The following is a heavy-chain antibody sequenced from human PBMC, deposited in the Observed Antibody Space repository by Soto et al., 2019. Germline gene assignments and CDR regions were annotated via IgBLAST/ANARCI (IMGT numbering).Heavy chain of an antibody. CDR3: ARGIYDILTGHPD. CDR2: ISGSGGST. Sequence: GGSLSLSCAASGFTFSSYAMSWVRQAPGKGLEWVSAISGSGGSTYYADSVKGRFTISRVNSKNTLYLQMNSLRAEDTAVYYCARGIYDILTGHPDWGQGTLVTVSS. J-gene: IGHJ4*02. D-gene: IGHD3-9*01. CDR1: GFTFSSYA. V-gene: IGHV3-23*01.